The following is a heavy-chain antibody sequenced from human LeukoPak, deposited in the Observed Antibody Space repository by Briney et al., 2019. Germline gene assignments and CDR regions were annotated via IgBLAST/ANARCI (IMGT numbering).Heavy chain of an antibody. V-gene: IGHV3-9*01. CDR3: ARSGYYYDSSGSSS. Sequence: GGSLRLSCAASGFTFDDYAMHWVRQAPGKGLEWVSGISWNSGSIGYADSVKGRFTISRDNSRSTLYLLMDSLRAEDTAVYYCARSGYYYDSSGSSSWGQGTLVTVSS. J-gene: IGHJ5*02. CDR1: GFTFDDYA. CDR2: ISWNSGSI. D-gene: IGHD3-22*01.